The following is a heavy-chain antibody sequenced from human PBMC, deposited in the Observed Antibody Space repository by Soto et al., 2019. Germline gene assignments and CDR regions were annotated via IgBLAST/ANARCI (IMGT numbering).Heavy chain of an antibody. Sequence: QVQLVESGGGVVQPGRSLRLSCAASGFTFRSYVIHWVRQAPGKGLEWVAVFWYDGSKKQYADSVRSRFSISIDDSKNTLYLQMTSLGSEDTAVYYCARGYSTYSWFDPWGQGTLVTVSS. CDR3: ARGYSTYSWFDP. D-gene: IGHD6-13*01. CDR1: GFTFRSYV. CDR2: FWYDGSKK. V-gene: IGHV3-33*01. J-gene: IGHJ5*02.